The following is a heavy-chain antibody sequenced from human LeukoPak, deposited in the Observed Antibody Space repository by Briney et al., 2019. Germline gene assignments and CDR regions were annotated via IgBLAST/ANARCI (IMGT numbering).Heavy chain of an antibody. D-gene: IGHD6-19*01. Sequence: GSLRLSCAASGFTFNTYTVGWVRQAPGKRLEWVASISSSSTYIYYADSVKGRFTISRDNAKNSLSLQMHSLRAEDTAVYYCAKEPSRYSSGWYVDYWGQGTLVTVSS. J-gene: IGHJ4*02. CDR3: AKEPSRYSSGWYVDY. V-gene: IGHV3-21*01. CDR1: GFTFNTYT. CDR2: ISSSSTYI.